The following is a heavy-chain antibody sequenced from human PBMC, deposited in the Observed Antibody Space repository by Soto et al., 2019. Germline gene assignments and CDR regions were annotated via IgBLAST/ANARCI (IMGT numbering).Heavy chain of an antibody. Sequence: GGSLRLSCEASGFTFNNYAIAWVRQAPGEGLEWVSGITSSGAAYYADSVKGRFTISRDNSKNTLYLQMNSLRAEDTVVYYCAKGESSVSARDFDPWGQGTLVTVSS. CDR2: ITSSGAA. V-gene: IGHV3-23*01. D-gene: IGHD3-22*01. CDR3: AKGESSVSARDFDP. J-gene: IGHJ5*02. CDR1: GFTFNNYA.